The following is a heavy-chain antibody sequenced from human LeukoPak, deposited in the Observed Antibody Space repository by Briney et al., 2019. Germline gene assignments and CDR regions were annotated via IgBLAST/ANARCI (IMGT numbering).Heavy chain of an antibody. Sequence: SSETLSLTCTVSGGSINNYYWSWIRQPAGKGLEWIGRIYTRGSTNYNPSLKSRVTMSVDTSKNQFSLKLSSVTAADTAVFYCARENSGSYREFDYWGQGTLVTVSS. D-gene: IGHD1-26*01. CDR2: IYTRGST. CDR3: ARENSGSYREFDY. CDR1: GGSINNYY. J-gene: IGHJ4*02. V-gene: IGHV4-4*07.